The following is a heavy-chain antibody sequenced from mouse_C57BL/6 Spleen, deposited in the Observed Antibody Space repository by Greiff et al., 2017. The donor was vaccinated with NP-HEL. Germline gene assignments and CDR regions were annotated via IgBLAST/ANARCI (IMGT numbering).Heavy chain of an antibody. CDR3: ARRGYYGNYFHWYFDV. D-gene: IGHD2-1*01. Sequence: EVQLQQSGPELVKPGASVKISCKASGYTFTDYYMNWVKQSHGKSLEWIGDINPNNGGTSYNQKFKGKATLTVDKSSSTAYMELRSLTSEDSAVYYCARRGYYGNYFHWYFDVWGTGTTVTVSS. CDR2: INPNNGGT. CDR1: GYTFTDYY. V-gene: IGHV1-26*01. J-gene: IGHJ1*03.